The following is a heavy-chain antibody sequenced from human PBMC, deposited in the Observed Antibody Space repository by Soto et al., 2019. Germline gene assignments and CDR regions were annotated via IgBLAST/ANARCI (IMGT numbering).Heavy chain of an antibody. J-gene: IGHJ4*02. V-gene: IGHV1-69*01. Sequence: QVQLVQSVAEVKKPGSSVKVSCKASGGTFISYAISWVRQAPGQGLEWMGGIIPIFGTANYAQKFQGRVTITADESTSTAYMELSSLRSEDTAVYYCARVSRLTGTQQAFDYWGQGTLVTVSS. D-gene: IGHD1-7*01. CDR1: GGTFISYA. CDR3: ARVSRLTGTQQAFDY. CDR2: IIPIFGTA.